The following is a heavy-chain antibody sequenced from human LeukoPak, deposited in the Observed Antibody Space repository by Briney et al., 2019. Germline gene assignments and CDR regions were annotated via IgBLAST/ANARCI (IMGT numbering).Heavy chain of an antibody. D-gene: IGHD6-19*01. CDR1: GFTFSSYG. CDR2: IWYDGSNK. V-gene: IGHV3-33*01. Sequence: PGGSLRLSCAASGFTFSSYGMHWVRQAPGKGLEWVAVIWYDGSNKYYADSVKGRFTISRDNSKNTLYLQMNSLRAEDTAVYYRAREWLVRDHAFDIWGQGTMVTVSS. CDR3: AREWLVRDHAFDI. J-gene: IGHJ3*02.